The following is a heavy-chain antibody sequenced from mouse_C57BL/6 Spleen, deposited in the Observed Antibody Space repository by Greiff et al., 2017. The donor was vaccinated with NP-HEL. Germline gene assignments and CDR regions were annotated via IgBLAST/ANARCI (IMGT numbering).Heavy chain of an antibody. D-gene: IGHD2-5*01. CDR1: GFSLTSYG. CDR3: AKTLYSNYGAMDY. J-gene: IGHJ4*01. V-gene: IGHV2-5*01. CDR2: IWRGGST. Sequence: QVQLQQSGPGLVQPSQSLSITCTVSGFSLTSYGVHWVRQSPGKGLEWLGVIWRGGSTNYNAAFMSRLSITKDNSKSQVFFKMNSLQADDTAIYYCAKTLYSNYGAMDYWGQGTSVTVSS.